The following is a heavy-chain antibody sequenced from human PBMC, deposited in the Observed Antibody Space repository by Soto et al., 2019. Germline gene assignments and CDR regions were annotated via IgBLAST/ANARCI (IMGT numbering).Heavy chain of an antibody. Sequence: QVHLVQSGAEVKKPGASVKVSCKASGYTFTNYAMHWVRQAPGQRLEYMGWVNSGNGETKYSQKFQGTVTFTRDTSASTAYLELRSLRSEDTALYYCATLNPVGYKYDLAFDYWGQGTLVTVSS. CDR2: VNSGNGET. CDR3: ATLNPVGYKYDLAFDY. D-gene: IGHD3-16*01. CDR1: GYTFTNYA. V-gene: IGHV1-3*04. J-gene: IGHJ4*02.